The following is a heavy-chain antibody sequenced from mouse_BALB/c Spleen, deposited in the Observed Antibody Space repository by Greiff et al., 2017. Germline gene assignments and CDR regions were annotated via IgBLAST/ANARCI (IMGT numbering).Heavy chain of an antibody. V-gene: IGHV2-2*02. J-gene: IGHJ3*01. D-gene: IGHD2-1*01. CDR2: IWSGGST. CDR1: GFSLTSYG. CDR3: ARPDGNYEAWFAY. Sequence: VKLVESGPGLVQPSQSLSITCTVSGFSLTSYGVHWVRQSPGKGLEWLGVIWSGGSTDYNAAFISRLSISKDNSKSQVFFKMNSLQANDTAIYYCARPDGNYEAWFAYWGQGTLVTVSA.